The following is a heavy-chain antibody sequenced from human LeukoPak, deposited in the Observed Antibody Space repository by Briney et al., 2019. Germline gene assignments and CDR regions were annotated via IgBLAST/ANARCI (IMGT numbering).Heavy chain of an antibody. Sequence: PGGSLRLSCAASGFTFSSYGMHWVRQAPGKGLEWVAVIWYDGSNKYYVDPVKGRFTISRDNSKNTLYLQMNSLRAEDTAVYYCARENSGSYDYWGQGTLVTVSS. J-gene: IGHJ4*02. CDR1: GFTFSSYG. D-gene: IGHD1-26*01. V-gene: IGHV3-33*01. CDR2: IWYDGSNK. CDR3: ARENSGSYDY.